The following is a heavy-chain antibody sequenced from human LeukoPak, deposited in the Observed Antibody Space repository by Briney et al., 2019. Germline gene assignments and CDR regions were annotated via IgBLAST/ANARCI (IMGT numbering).Heavy chain of an antibody. V-gene: IGHV3-11*01. CDR3: ARVSSGWYFDY. D-gene: IGHD6-19*01. CDR2: ISSSGSTI. CDR1: YY. J-gene: IGHJ4*02. Sequence: YYWSWIRQAPGKGLEWVSYISSSGSTIYYADSVKGRFTISRDNAKNSLYLQMNSLRAEDTAVYYCARVSSGWYFDYWGQGTLVTVSS.